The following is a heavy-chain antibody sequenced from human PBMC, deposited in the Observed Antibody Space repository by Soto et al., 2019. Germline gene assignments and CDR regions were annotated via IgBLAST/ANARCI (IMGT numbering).Heavy chain of an antibody. CDR3: AKDSSAAFDY. CDR1: GFTLRSSG. D-gene: IGHD6-25*01. CDR2: ISHDGSNQ. V-gene: IGHV3-30*18. Sequence: QVQLVESGGGVVQPGGSLRLSCVASGFTLRSSGMHWVRQAPSKGLEWVAVISHDGSNQFYAESVKGRFTISRDNSKNMLYLQMNSLRADDSAVYFCAKDSSAAFDYWGQGTVVTVSP. J-gene: IGHJ4*02.